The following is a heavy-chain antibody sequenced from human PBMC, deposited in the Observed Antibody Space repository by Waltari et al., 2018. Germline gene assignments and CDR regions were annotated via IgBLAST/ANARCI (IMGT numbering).Heavy chain of an antibody. CDR2: ISSSSSYI. V-gene: IGHV3-21*01. CDR1: GFTFSSYS. CDR3: AREGGYSYPLDY. D-gene: IGHD5-18*01. J-gene: IGHJ4*02. Sequence: EVQLVESGGGLVKPGGSLRLSCAASGFTFSSYSMNWVRQAPGKGLEWVSSISSSSSYIYYADSVKGRYTISRDNAKNSLYLQMNSLRAEDTAVYYCAREGGYSYPLDYWGQGTLVTVSS.